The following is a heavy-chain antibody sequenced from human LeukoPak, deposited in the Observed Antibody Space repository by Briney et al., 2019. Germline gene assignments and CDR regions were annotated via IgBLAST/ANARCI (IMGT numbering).Heavy chain of an antibody. Sequence: GASVKVSCEASGGTFSSYTISWVRQAPGQGLEWMGRIIPILGIANYAQKFQGRVTITADKSTSTAYMELSSLRSEDTAVYYCATYSGSYYYCDYWGQGTLVTVSS. CDR1: GGTFSSYT. D-gene: IGHD1-26*01. J-gene: IGHJ4*02. V-gene: IGHV1-69*02. CDR3: ATYSGSYYYCDY. CDR2: IIPILGIA.